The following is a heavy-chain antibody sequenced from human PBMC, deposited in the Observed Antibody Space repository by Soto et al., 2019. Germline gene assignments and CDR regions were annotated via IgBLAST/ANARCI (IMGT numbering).Heavy chain of an antibody. CDR1: GFTFSSYW. Sequence: GGSLRLSCAASGFTFSSYWMHWVRQAPGKGLVWVSRINSDGSSTSYADSVKGRFTISRDNAKNTLYLQMNSLRAEDTAVYYCARDGGFQMGDIVVVPAAMLYYYYYMDVWGKGTTVTVSS. CDR2: INSDGSST. D-gene: IGHD2-2*01. V-gene: IGHV3-74*01. J-gene: IGHJ6*03. CDR3: ARDGGFQMGDIVVVPAAMLYYYYYMDV.